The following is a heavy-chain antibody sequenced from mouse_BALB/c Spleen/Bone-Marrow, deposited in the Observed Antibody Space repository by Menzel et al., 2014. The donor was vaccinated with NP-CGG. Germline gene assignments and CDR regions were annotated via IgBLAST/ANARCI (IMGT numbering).Heavy chain of an antibody. CDR2: INPSTGYT. CDR1: GYTFTSYW. V-gene: IGHV1-7*01. CDR3: ARYDYDDWFAY. J-gene: IGHJ3*01. Sequence: QVQLKDSGAELAKPGASVKMSCKASGYTFTSYWMHWVKQRPGQGLEWIGYINPSTGYTEYNQKFKDKATLTADKSSSTAYMQLSSLISEDSAVYYCARYDYDDWFAYWGQGTLVTVSA. D-gene: IGHD2-4*01.